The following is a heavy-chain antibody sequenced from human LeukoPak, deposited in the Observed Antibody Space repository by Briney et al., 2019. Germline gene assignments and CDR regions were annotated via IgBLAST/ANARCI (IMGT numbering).Heavy chain of an antibody. CDR1: GGTFSSYA. CDR2: IIPIFGTA. V-gene: IGHV1-69*05. D-gene: IGHD6-13*01. CDR3: ARGSSSSWSRGAFDI. Sequence: GASVKVSCRASGGTFSSYAISWVRQAPGQGLEWMGGIIPIFGTANYAQKFQGRVTITTDESTSTAYMELSSLRSEDTAVYYCARGSSSSWSRGAFDIWGQGTMVTVSS. J-gene: IGHJ3*02.